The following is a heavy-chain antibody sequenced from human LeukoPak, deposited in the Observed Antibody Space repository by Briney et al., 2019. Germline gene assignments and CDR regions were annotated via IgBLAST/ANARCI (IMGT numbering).Heavy chain of an antibody. J-gene: IGHJ4*01. V-gene: IGHV3-7*01. D-gene: IGHD6-13*01. Sequence: GGSLRLSCAVSGFTFSDYWMNWVRQAPGKGLEWVASIRQDGGEKSYVDSVKGRFTISRDNTKNSLYLQMSSLRAEDTAVYYCARDGTAPGLYFDLWGQGTLVTVSS. CDR3: ARDGTAPGLYFDL. CDR2: IRQDGGEK. CDR1: GFTFSDYW.